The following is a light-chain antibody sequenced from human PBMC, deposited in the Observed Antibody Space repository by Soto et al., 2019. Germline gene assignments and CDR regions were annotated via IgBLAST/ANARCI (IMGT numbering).Light chain of an antibody. Sequence: ERVMTQSPATLSVSPGERATLSCRASQSVGGDLAWYQQKRGQAPRLLIYGASSRAPGIPDRFSGSGSGTEFTLTISSLQSEDSAVYYCQQYENWPQLTFGGGTKVEIK. CDR3: QQYENWPQLT. CDR1: QSVGGD. V-gene: IGKV3-15*01. J-gene: IGKJ4*01. CDR2: GAS.